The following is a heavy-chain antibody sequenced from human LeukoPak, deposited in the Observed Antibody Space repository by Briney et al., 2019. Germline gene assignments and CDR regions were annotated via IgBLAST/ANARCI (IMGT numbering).Heavy chain of an antibody. V-gene: IGHV4-59*08. CDR2: IYYIGRP. J-gene: IGHJ4*02. D-gene: IGHD5-18*01. Sequence: LGTLSLSCAVSGDSISSYYRSCVRQTPGKGLEWIGYIYYIGRPSYSPSLKSRVTISIDTSKDQFSLQLSSVTAADTAMYYCASRRVVDTAMDYWGQGTLVTVSS. CDR3: ASRRVVDTAMDY. CDR1: GDSISSYY.